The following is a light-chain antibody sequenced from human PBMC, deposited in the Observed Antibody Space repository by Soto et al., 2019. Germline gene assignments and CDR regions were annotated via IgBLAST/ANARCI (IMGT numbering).Light chain of an antibody. CDR1: QSVSSSY. CDR2: GAS. V-gene: IGKV3-20*01. J-gene: IGKJ2*01. Sequence: EIVLTQSPGTLSLSPGERATLSCRASQSVSSSYLAWYQQKPGQAPRLLIYGASSRATGIPARFSGSRSRTDFTLTVSRLEPEDFAVYYCHEYGSSRQYYFGQGTKLESK. CDR3: HEYGSSRQYY.